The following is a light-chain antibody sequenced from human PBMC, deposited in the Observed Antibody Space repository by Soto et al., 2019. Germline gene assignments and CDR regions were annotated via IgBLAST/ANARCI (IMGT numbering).Light chain of an antibody. CDR2: EVS. V-gene: IGLV2-14*01. Sequence: QSALTQPASVSGSHGQSITISCTGTSSDVGGYNYVSWYQQHPGKAPKLMIYEVSNRPSGVSNRFSGSKSGNTASLTISGLQAEDEADYYCSSYTSSSYYVFETGTKLTVL. J-gene: IGLJ1*01. CDR1: SSDVGGYNY. CDR3: SSYTSSSYYV.